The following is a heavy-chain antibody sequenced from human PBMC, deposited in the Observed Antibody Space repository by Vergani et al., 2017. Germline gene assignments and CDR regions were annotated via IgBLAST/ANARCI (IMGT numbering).Heavy chain of an antibody. V-gene: IGHV4-34*01. J-gene: IGHJ5*02. Sequence: QVQLQQWGAGLLKPSETLSLTCAVYGGSFSGYYWSWIRQPPGKGLEWIGEINHSGSTNYNPSLKSRVTISVDTSKNQFSLKLSSVTAADTAVYYCAREKVIGLRRWFHPGGQGTLVTVS. CDR3: AREKVIGLRRWFHP. CDR2: INHSGST. D-gene: IGHD3-10*01. CDR1: GGSFSGYY.